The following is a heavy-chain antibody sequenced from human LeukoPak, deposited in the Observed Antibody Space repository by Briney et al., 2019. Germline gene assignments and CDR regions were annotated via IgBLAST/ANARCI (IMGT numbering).Heavy chain of an antibody. D-gene: IGHD4-23*01. J-gene: IGHJ4*02. CDR3: TDAVAG. CDR1: GFSVGNNY. CDR2: IYTDGST. V-gene: IGHV3-53*05. Sequence: GGSLRLSCATSGFSVGNNYVTWVRQPPGKGLEWVSVIYTDGSTYYADSVKGRFIISRDSSKNTLYLQMNSLRAEDTAVYYCTDAVAGWGQGTLVTVSS.